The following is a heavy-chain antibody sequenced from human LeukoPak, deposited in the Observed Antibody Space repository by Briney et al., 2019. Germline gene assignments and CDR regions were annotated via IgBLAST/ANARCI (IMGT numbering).Heavy chain of an antibody. CDR3: ARSFKKLWFGDDELYYFDY. Sequence: GSSVKVSCKASGGTFSSYAISWVRQAPGQGLEWMGGIIPIFGTANYAQKFQGRVTITTDESTSTAYMELRSLRSDDTAVYYCARSFKKLWFGDDELYYFDYWGQGTLVTVSS. J-gene: IGHJ4*02. V-gene: IGHV1-69*05. CDR1: GGTFSSYA. CDR2: IIPIFGTA. D-gene: IGHD3-10*01.